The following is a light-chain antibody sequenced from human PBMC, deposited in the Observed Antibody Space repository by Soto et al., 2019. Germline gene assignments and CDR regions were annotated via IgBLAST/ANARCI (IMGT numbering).Light chain of an antibody. V-gene: IGLV2-14*01. Sequence: QSALTQPASVSGSPGQSITISCTGTSSDVGGYNYVSWYQQHPGKAPKLMIYDVSNWPSGVSNRCAGSKSGNTASLTISGLQAEAEADYYCSSYTSSSTLVVFGGGTKLTVL. CDR1: SSDVGGYNY. J-gene: IGLJ2*01. CDR2: DVS. CDR3: SSYTSSSTLVV.